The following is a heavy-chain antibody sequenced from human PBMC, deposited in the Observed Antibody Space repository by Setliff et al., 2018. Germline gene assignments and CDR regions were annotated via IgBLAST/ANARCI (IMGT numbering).Heavy chain of an antibody. CDR3: ARDRFNIVVVPSGAKFDP. V-gene: IGHV1-18*01. CDR1: GYTFTSYG. Sequence: ASVKVSCKASGYTFTSYGISWLRQAPGQGLEWMGWISANNGYMVFAQNLQGRIIMTTDTSTSTAYMELKSLRPDDTAVYYCARDRFNIVVVPSGAKFDPWGQGTLVTVSS. CDR2: ISANNGYM. J-gene: IGHJ5*02. D-gene: IGHD2-2*01.